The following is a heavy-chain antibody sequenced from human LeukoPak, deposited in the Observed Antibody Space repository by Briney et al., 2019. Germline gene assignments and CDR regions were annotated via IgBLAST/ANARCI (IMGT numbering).Heavy chain of an antibody. J-gene: IGHJ4*02. Sequence: SETLSLTCAVYGGSFSGYYWSWIRQPPGKGLEWIGEINHGGSTNYNPSLKSRVTISVDTSKNQFSLKLSSVTAADTAVYYCARVNGDTYYYGSGSYCIIDYWGQGTLVTVSS. CDR1: GGSFSGYY. D-gene: IGHD3-10*01. CDR3: ARVNGDTYYYGSGSYCIIDY. V-gene: IGHV4-34*01. CDR2: INHGGST.